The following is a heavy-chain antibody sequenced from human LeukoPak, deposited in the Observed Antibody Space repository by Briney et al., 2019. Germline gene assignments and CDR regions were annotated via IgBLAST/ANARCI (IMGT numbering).Heavy chain of an antibody. D-gene: IGHD6-13*01. CDR2: IRYDGSNK. Sequence: PGGSLRLSCAASGFTFSSYAMHWVRQAPGKGLEWVAFIRYDGSNKYYADSVKGRFTISRDNSKNTLYLQMNSLRAEDTAVYYCARAPTAAGTYYYYYMDVWGKGTTVTVSS. CDR1: GFTFSSYA. J-gene: IGHJ6*03. V-gene: IGHV3-30*02. CDR3: ARAPTAAGTYYYYYMDV.